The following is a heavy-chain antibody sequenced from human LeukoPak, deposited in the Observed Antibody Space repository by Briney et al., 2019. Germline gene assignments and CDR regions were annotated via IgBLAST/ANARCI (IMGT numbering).Heavy chain of an antibody. CDR2: IIPIFGTA. V-gene: IGHV1-69*06. CDR1: GGTFSSYA. Sequence: SVKVSCKASGGTFSSYAISWVRQAPGQGLEWMGGIIPIFGTANYAQKFQGRVTITADKSTSTAYMELSSLRSEDTAVYYCARESMVRGGTHFDYWGQGTLVTVSS. D-gene: IGHD3-10*01. CDR3: ARESMVRGGTHFDY. J-gene: IGHJ4*02.